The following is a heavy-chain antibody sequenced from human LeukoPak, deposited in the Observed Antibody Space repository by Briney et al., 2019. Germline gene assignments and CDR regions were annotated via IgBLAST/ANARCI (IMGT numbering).Heavy chain of an antibody. CDR2: IYYSGST. J-gene: IGHJ4*02. V-gene: IGHV4-39*01. CDR1: GGSISSSSYY. Sequence: SETLSLTCTVSGGSISSSSYYWGWIRQPPGKGLECIGSIYYSGSTYYNPSLKSRVIISVDTSKNQFSLKLSSVTAADTAVYYCASRGYSYGFLFDYWGQGTLVTVSS. D-gene: IGHD5-18*01. CDR3: ASRGYSYGFLFDY.